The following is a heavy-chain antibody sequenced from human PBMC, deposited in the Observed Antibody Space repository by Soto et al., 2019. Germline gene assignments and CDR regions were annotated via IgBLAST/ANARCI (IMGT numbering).Heavy chain of an antibody. V-gene: IGHV6-1*01. CDR1: GDSVSSNSAA. CDR3: ARAGYSSSWYERAFYYYYGMDV. CDR2: TYYRSKWYN. Sequence: SQTLSLTCAISGDSVSSNSAAWNWIRQSPSRGLEWLGRTYYRSKWYNDYAVSVKSRITINPDTSKNQFSLQLNSVTPEDTAVYYCARAGYSSSWYERAFYYYYGMDVWGQGTTVTVSS. D-gene: IGHD6-13*01. J-gene: IGHJ6*02.